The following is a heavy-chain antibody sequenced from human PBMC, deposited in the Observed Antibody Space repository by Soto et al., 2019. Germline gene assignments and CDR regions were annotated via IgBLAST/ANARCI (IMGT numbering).Heavy chain of an antibody. CDR3: TRSTNWNYAYYFDY. J-gene: IGHJ4*02. Sequence: SGPTLVNPKQTLILTCAFSGFSLSRKGMSVSWIRQPPGKALEFLALIDWGEEKFYSPSLRTRLTVSKDTSKSQVVLTLTNVDPVDTATYYCTRSTNWNYAYYFDYWGQGTLVTVSS. V-gene: IGHV2-70*01. CDR2: IDWGEEK. CDR1: GFSLSRKGMS. D-gene: IGHD1-7*01.